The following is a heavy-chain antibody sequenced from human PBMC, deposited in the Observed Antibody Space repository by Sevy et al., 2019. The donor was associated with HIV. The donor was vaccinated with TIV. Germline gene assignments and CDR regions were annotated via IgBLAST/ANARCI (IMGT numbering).Heavy chain of an antibody. CDR1: GYTFTGYY. J-gene: IGHJ6*02. CDR3: ASGFLPPAVSIAVYYYYYGMDV. CDR2: INPNSGGT. V-gene: IGHV1-2*02. D-gene: IGHD6-6*01. Sequence: ASVKVSCKASGYTFTGYYMHWVRQAPGQGLEWMGWINPNSGGTNYAQKFQGRVTMTRDTSISTAYMELSRLRSDDTAVYYCASGFLPPAVSIAVYYYYYGMDVWGQGTTVTVSS.